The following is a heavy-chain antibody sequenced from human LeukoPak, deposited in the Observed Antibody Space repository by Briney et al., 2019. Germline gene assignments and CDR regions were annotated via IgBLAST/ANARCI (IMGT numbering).Heavy chain of an antibody. CDR2: IYYSGST. Sequence: PSETLSLTCTVSGGSISNYYWSWIRQPPGKGLEWIGYIYYSGSTNYNPSLKSRVTISVDTSKNQFSLKLSSVTAADTAVYYCARGSTDLDYWGQGTLVTVSS. V-gene: IGHV4-59*01. J-gene: IGHJ4*02. CDR3: ARGSTDLDY. CDR1: GGSISNYY.